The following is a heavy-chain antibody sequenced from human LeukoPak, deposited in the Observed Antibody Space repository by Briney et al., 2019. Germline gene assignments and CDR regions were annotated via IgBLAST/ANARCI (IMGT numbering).Heavy chain of an antibody. J-gene: IGHJ4*02. Sequence: GESLKISCKGSGYNFTTHWIGWVRQMPGKGLEWMGIMYPGDSDTRYSPSFQGQVTISADKSISTAHLQWRSLKASDTAMYYCAKIRGSWSLSHPDYWGQGTLVTVSS. CDR3: AKIRGSWSLSHPDY. V-gene: IGHV5-51*01. CDR1: GYNFTTHW. D-gene: IGHD6-13*01. CDR2: MYPGDSDT.